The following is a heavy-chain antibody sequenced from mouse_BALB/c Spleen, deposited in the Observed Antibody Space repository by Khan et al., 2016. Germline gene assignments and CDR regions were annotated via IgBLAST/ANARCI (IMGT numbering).Heavy chain of an antibody. J-gene: IGHJ3*01. Sequence: EVQLQESGPGLVKPSQSLSLTCSVTGYSIISGYYWNWIRQFPGNKLEWMGYISYDGSNNYNPSLKNRISITRDTPKNQFFLNLNSVTTEDTATYYCARGDYYGPFAYWGQGTLVTVSA. CDR2: ISYDGSN. CDR3: ARGDYYGPFAY. D-gene: IGHD1-1*01. V-gene: IGHV3-6*02. CDR1: GYSIISGYY.